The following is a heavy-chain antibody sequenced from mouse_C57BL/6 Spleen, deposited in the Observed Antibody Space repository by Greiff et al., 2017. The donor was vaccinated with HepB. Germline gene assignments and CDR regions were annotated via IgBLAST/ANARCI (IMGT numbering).Heavy chain of an antibody. CDR1: GYAFTNYL. J-gene: IGHJ3*01. V-gene: IGHV1-54*01. CDR3: AREGELTGTFAY. Sequence: QVQLQQSGAELVRPGTSVKVSCKASGYAFTNYLIEWVKQRPGQGLEWIGVINPGSGGTNYNEKFKGKATLTADKSSSTAYMQLSSLTSEDSAVYVCAREGELTGTFAYWGQGTLVTVST. D-gene: IGHD4-1*01. CDR2: INPGSGGT.